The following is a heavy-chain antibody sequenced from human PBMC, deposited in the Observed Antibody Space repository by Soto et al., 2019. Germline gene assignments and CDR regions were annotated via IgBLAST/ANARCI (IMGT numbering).Heavy chain of an antibody. V-gene: IGHV4-31*03. CDR3: ARVGLWRSYGDYERGDC. D-gene: IGHD4-17*01. CDR1: GGSIGSGGYY. J-gene: IGHJ4*02. CDR2: IYYSGST. Sequence: SETLSLTCTVSGGSIGSGGYYWSWIRQHPGKGLEWIGYIYYSGSTYYNPSLKSRVTISVDTSKNQFSLKPSSVTAADTAVYYCARVGLWRSYGDYERGDCWGQGTLVTVSS.